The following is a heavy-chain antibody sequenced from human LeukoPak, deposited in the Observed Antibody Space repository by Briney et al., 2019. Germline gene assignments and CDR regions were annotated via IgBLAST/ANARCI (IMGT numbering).Heavy chain of an antibody. CDR3: ARVFSMITFGGFIEGGGFDY. V-gene: IGHV1-18*04. J-gene: IGHJ4*02. CDR2: ISAYNGNT. Sequence: ASVKVSCKASGYTFTIYGISWVRQAPGQGREWMGWISAYNGNTNYTQKLQGRVTITTDTSTSTAYMELRRLRSVHPAVYYCARVFSMITFGGFIEGGGFDYWGQGTLVTVSS. D-gene: IGHD3-16*02. CDR1: GYTFTIYG.